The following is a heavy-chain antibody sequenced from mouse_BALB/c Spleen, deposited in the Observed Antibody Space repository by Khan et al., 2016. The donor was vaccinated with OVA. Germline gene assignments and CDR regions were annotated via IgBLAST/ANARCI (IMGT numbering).Heavy chain of an antibody. CDR1: GYPFTSYY. CDR2: VSCYNGAT. CDR3: ARDGYYYALDY. D-gene: IGHD2-3*01. V-gene: IGHV1S34*01. J-gene: IGHJ4*01. Sequence: LVKTGASVKISCKASGYPFTSYYIHWVKQSHGRSLEWIGFVSCYNGATSYNQRFKGKATITVDTSSRKDYMQFNGLTSDDSAVYYCARDGYYYALDYWGQGTSVTVSS.